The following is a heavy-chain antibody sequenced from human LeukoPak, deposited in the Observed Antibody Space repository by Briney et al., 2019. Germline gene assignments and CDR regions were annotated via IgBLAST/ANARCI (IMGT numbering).Heavy chain of an antibody. V-gene: IGHV3-23*01. CDR1: GFTFSSYA. CDR3: AKDEITMVRGYYYYYMDV. D-gene: IGHD3-10*01. Sequence: GGSLRLSCAASGFTFSSYAMSWVRQAPGKGLEWVSAISGSGGSTYYTDSVKGRFTISRDNSKNTLYLQTNSLRAEDTAVYYCAKDEITMVRGYYYYYMDVWGKGTTVTVSS. J-gene: IGHJ6*03. CDR2: ISGSGGST.